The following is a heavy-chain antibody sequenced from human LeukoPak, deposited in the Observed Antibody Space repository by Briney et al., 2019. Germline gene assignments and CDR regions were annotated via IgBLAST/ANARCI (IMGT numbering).Heavy chain of an antibody. Sequence: GGSLRLSCAASGFTFSDYYMSRIRQAPGKGLEWVSYISSSGSTIYYADSVKGRFTISRDNAKNSLYLQMNSLRAEDTAVYYCASLCSSTSCYYYGMDVWGQGTTVTVSS. V-gene: IGHV3-11*01. CDR1: GFTFSDYY. D-gene: IGHD2-2*01. CDR2: ISSSGSTI. J-gene: IGHJ6*02. CDR3: ASLCSSTSCYYYGMDV.